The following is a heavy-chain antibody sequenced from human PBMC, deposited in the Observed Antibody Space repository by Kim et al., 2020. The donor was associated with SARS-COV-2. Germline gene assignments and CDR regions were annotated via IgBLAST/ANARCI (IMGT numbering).Heavy chain of an antibody. V-gene: IGHV3-49*04. CDR3: NRGHGSTWYSFDS. Sequence: GGSLRLSCSTFNFTFDDFAISWVRQAPGKGLEWISFIRSKPYGGTTEYAESVKGRFTISRDDSKSIAYLQMNSLKAEDTGVYYCNRGHGSTWYSFDSWGQGTLVTVSS. CDR1: NFTFDDFA. D-gene: IGHD2-15*01. J-gene: IGHJ5*01. CDR2: IRSKPYGGTT.